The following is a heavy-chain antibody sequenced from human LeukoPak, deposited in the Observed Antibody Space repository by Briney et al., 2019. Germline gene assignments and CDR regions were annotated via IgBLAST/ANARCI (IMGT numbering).Heavy chain of an antibody. CDR2: ISGSGDNT. CDR3: AKGSYYDSSGSFYFDY. J-gene: IGHJ4*02. V-gene: IGHV3-23*01. CDR1: EFTFGDYA. Sequence: GGSLRLSCTASEFTFGDYAMSWIRQAPGKGLEWVSGISGSGDNTYYADSVKGRFTISRDNSKNTLYVQVNSLGTEDTAAYYCAKGSYYDSSGSFYFDYWGQGTLVTVSS. D-gene: IGHD3-22*01.